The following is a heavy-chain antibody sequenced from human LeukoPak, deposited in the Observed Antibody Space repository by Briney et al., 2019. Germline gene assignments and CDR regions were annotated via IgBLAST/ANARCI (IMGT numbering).Heavy chain of an antibody. J-gene: IGHJ5*02. V-gene: IGHV4-59*01. Sequence: SETLSLTCTVSGGSISSYYWSWIRQPAGKGLEWIGYIYLSGSTNYNPSLKSRVTISVDTSKNHFSLKLSSVTAADTAVYYCARGDRYCSGTNCYSNWFDPWGQGTEVTVSS. CDR1: GGSISSYY. D-gene: IGHD2-2*01. CDR2: IYLSGST. CDR3: ARGDRYCSGTNCYSNWFDP.